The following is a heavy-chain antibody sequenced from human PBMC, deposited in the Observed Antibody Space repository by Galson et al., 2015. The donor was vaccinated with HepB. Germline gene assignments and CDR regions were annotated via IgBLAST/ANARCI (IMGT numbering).Heavy chain of an antibody. D-gene: IGHD6-19*01. CDR3: ARDHFGSSGWWGEYYYYGMDV. Sequence: SLRLSCAASGFTFSSYGMHWVRQAPGKGLEWVAVIWYDGSNKYYADSVKGRFTISRDNSKNTLYLQMNSLRAEDTAVYYCARDHFGSSGWWGEYYYYGMDVWGQGTTVTVSS. V-gene: IGHV3-33*01. CDR2: IWYDGSNK. CDR1: GFTFSSYG. J-gene: IGHJ6*02.